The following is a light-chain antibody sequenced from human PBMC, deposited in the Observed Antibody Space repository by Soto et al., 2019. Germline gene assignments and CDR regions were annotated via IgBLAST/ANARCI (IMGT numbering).Light chain of an antibody. J-gene: IGKJ1*01. Sequence: DLRLTQSPSTLSASVGARVTFTCRAGQTIGTSLAWYQQKQGIAPKLLIYQASSLDSGVPSRFSGSGSGTEFTLTISSLQPDDFTTYYGQEYNTNRTFSQGTKVEIK. V-gene: IGKV1-5*03. CDR1: QTIGTS. CDR3: QEYNTNRT. CDR2: QAS.